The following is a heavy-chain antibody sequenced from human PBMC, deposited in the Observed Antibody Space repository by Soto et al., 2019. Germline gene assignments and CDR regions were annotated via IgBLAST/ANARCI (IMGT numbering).Heavy chain of an antibody. D-gene: IGHD1-26*01. J-gene: IGHJ3*02. Sequence: GGSLRLSCAASGFTFSIYWMSWVRQAPGKGLEWVANIKQDGSEKYYVDSVKGRLTISRDNAKNSLYLQMNSLRAEDTAVYYCARGIVGAPDAFDIWGQGTMVTVSS. CDR2: IKQDGSEK. CDR3: ARGIVGAPDAFDI. V-gene: IGHV3-7*01. CDR1: GFTFSIYW.